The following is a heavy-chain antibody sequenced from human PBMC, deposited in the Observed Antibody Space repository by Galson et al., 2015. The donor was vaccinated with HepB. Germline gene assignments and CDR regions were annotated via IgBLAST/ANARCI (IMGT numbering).Heavy chain of an antibody. V-gene: IGHV1-18*04. D-gene: IGHD1-26*01. Sequence: SVKVSCKASGYTFTSYGISWVRQAPGQGLEWMGWISAYDGNTNYAQKLQGRVTMTTDTSTSTAYMELRSLRSDDTAVYYCASGSGSSQPGAFDIWGQGTMVTVSS. CDR3: ASGSGSSQPGAFDI. J-gene: IGHJ3*02. CDR1: GYTFTSYG. CDR2: ISAYDGNT.